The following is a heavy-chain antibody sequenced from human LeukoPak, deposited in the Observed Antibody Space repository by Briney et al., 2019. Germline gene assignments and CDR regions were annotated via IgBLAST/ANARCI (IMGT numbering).Heavy chain of an antibody. D-gene: IGHD1-20*01. CDR3: ARAGETYNWNPVNFDF. J-gene: IGHJ4*02. CDR1: GFTFSPYS. CDR2: ISSDSSYF. Sequence: PGGSLRLSCAASGFTFSPYSMIWVRQAPGKGLEWVSCISSDSSYFYYADSVRGRFTISRNNAKKSLYLQMNSLRAEDTAVYYCARAGETYNWNPVNFDFWGQGTLVTVSS. V-gene: IGHV3-21*01.